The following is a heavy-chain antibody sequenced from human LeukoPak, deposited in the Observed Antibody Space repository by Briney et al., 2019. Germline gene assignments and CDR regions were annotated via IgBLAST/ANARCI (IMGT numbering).Heavy chain of an antibody. D-gene: IGHD5-12*01. Sequence: GSLRLSCAASGFTFSSYAMSWIRQPPGKGLEWIGEINHSGSTNYNPSLKSRVTISVDTSKNQFSLKLSSVTAADTAVYYCARTHIVVTDWGQGTLVTVSS. V-gene: IGHV4-34*01. CDR3: ARTHIVVTD. J-gene: IGHJ4*02. CDR1: GFTFSSYA. CDR2: INHSGST.